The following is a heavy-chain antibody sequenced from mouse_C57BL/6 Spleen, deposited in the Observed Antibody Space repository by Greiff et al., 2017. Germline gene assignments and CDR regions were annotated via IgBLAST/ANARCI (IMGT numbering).Heavy chain of an antibody. Sequence: VQLQQPGAELVKPGASVKLSCKASGYTFTSYWMHWVKQRPGQGLEWIGMIPPNSGSTNYNEKFKSKATLTVDKSSSTAYMQLSSLTSEDSAVYYCARGGDYYGSSYEFAYWGQGTLVTVSA. J-gene: IGHJ3*01. CDR3: ARGGDYYGSSYEFAY. D-gene: IGHD1-1*01. CDR2: IPPNSGST. CDR1: GYTFTSYW. V-gene: IGHV1-64*01.